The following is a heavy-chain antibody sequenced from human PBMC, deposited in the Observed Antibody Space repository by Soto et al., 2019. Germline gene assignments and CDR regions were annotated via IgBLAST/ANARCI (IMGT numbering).Heavy chain of an antibody. Sequence: QLQLQESGPGQVKPSETLSLTCTVSGDSISSSSYYWGWIRQSPGKGLEWIGSIYYRGSTHYNPSLNRRVTTSRDTSANQFSLNLTSVTAADTAVYYCAREVGFGWFDPWGQGTLVTVSS. V-gene: IGHV4-39*02. CDR1: GDSISSSSYY. CDR3: AREVGFGWFDP. D-gene: IGHD3-3*01. CDR2: IYYRGST. J-gene: IGHJ5*02.